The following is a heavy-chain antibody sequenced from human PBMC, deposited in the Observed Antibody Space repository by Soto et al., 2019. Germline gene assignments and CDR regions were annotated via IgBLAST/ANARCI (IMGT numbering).Heavy chain of an antibody. Sequence: SETLSLTCTVSGGSISSYYWSWIRQPPGKGLEWIGYIYYSGSTNYNPSLKSRVTISVDTSKNQFSLKLSSVTAADTAVYYCARLVVRGVKENYYYMDVWGKGTTVTVSS. V-gene: IGHV4-59*08. CDR2: IYYSGST. J-gene: IGHJ6*03. D-gene: IGHD3-10*01. CDR3: ARLVVRGVKENYYYMDV. CDR1: GGSISSYY.